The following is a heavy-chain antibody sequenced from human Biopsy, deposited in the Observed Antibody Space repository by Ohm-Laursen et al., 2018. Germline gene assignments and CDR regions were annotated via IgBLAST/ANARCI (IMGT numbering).Heavy chain of an antibody. D-gene: IGHD2/OR15-2a*01. J-gene: IGHJ6*02. CDR3: ARATNSTGWPYYYFYGMDV. CDR2: INHSGST. Sequence: SDTLSLTCSVYGGSFSGYYWSWIRQPPGKGLEWIGEINHSGSTNYNPSLKSRVTISVDTSKNQFSLRLNSVTAADTAVYYCARATNSTGWPYYYFYGMDVWGQGITVTVSS. CDR1: GGSFSGYY. V-gene: IGHV4-34*01.